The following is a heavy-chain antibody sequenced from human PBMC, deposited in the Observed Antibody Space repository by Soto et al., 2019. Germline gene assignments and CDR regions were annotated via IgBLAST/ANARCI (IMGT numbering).Heavy chain of an antibody. CDR3: ARGSIRFLESVTYYYYYYMEV. V-gene: IGHV4-59*01. CDR2: IYYSGST. J-gene: IGHJ6*03. Sequence: PSETLSLTCTVSGGSISSYYWSWIRQPPGKGLEWIGYIYYSGSTNYNPSLKSRVTISVDTSKNQFSLKLSSVTAADTAVYYCARGSIRFLESVTYYYYYYMEVWGKGTTVTVSS. D-gene: IGHD3-3*01. CDR1: GGSISSYY.